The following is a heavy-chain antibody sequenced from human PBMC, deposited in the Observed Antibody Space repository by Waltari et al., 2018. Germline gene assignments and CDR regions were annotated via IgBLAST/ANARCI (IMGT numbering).Heavy chain of an antibody. V-gene: IGHV2-5*01. D-gene: IGHD3-3*01. CDR3: AHYRGDLEWLLLGGYFDY. CDR2: IYWNDDK. J-gene: IGHJ4*02. Sequence: QITLKESGPTLVKPTQTLTLTCTFSGFSLSTSGVGVGWIRQPPGKALEWLALIYWNDDKRYSPSLKSRLTITKDTSKNQVVLTMTNMDPVDTATYYWAHYRGDLEWLLLGGYFDYWGQGTLVTVSS. CDR1: GFSLSTSGVG.